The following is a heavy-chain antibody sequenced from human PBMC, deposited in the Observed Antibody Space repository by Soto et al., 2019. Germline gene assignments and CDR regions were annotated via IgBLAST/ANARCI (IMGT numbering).Heavy chain of an antibody. D-gene: IGHD1-26*01. Sequence: QVQLVASGGGVVQPGRSLRLSCAASGFAFSTYGMHWVRQAPGKGLEWVAATTSDGARINYADSVKGRFTISRDNSRTTMYLQMNSLRIDDTAVYYCARKNPGREWELPDYWGQGTLVSVS. CDR1: GFAFSTYG. CDR3: ARKNPGREWELPDY. J-gene: IGHJ4*02. V-gene: IGHV3-30*03. CDR2: TTSDGARI.